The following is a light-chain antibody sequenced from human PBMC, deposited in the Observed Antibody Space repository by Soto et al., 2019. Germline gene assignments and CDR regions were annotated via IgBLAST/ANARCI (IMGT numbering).Light chain of an antibody. CDR3: QQYNSYSWT. V-gene: IGKV1-5*03. CDR1: QTISSW. J-gene: IGKJ1*01. Sequence: DIQMTQSTSTLSGSVGDRVTITCRASQTISSWLAWYQQKPGKAPKLLIYKASTLTSGVTSRFSGSGSGTEFTLTISSLQPDDFATYYCQQYNSYSWTFGQGTKVDI. CDR2: KAS.